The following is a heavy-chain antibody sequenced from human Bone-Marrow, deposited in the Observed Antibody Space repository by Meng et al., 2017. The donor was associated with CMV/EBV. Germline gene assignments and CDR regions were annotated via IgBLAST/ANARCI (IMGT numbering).Heavy chain of an antibody. CDR3: AKSEGYYDVLPESTHFDC. Sequence: GESLKISCATSGFTFSSHAMSWVRQAPGKGLEWVSAVSGYGGNTHYADSVKGRFSIFRDNSKNTVYLQMNSLRVEDTAIYYCAKSEGYYDVLPESTHFDCWGQGTLVTVSS. CDR1: GFTFSSHA. J-gene: IGHJ4*02. CDR2: VSGYGGNT. V-gene: IGHV3-23*01. D-gene: IGHD3-9*01.